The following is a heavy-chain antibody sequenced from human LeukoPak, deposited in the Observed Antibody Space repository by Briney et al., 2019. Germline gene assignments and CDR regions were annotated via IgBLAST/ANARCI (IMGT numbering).Heavy chain of an antibody. D-gene: IGHD3-16*01. J-gene: IGHJ4*02. Sequence: GGSLRLSCAASGFTFSSYAMHWVRQAPGKGPEWVAVISYDGSNKYYADSVKGRFTISRDNSKNTLYLQMNSLRAEDTAVYYCARGSRDYVWGSHVEYWGQGTLVTVSS. CDR3: ARGSRDYVWGSHVEY. CDR1: GFTFSSYA. CDR2: ISYDGSNK. V-gene: IGHV3-30-3*01.